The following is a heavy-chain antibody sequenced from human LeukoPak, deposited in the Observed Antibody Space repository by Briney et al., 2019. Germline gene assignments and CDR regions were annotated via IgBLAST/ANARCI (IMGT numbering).Heavy chain of an antibody. V-gene: IGHV7-4-1*02. CDR1: GGTFTTYA. D-gene: IGHD3-10*01. J-gene: IGHJ4*02. CDR2: INTNTGNP. CDR3: ARVGGSGSLDYYYFDY. Sequence: ASVKVSCKASGGTFTTYAMNWVRQAPGQGLEWMGWINTNTGNPTYAQGFTRRFVFSLDTSVSTAYLQISSLKAEDTAVYYCARVGGSGSLDYYYFDYWGQGTLVTVSS.